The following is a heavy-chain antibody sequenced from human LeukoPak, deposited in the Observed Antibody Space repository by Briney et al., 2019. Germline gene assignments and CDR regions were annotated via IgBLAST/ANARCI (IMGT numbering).Heavy chain of an antibody. CDR2: ISAYNGNT. Sequence: ASVKVSCKASGYTFTNYAMNWVRQVPGQGLEWMGWISAYNGNTNYAQKLQGRVTMTTDTSTSTAYMELRSLRSDDTAVYYCARGSYYDSSGYPYFQHWGQGTLVTVSS. CDR1: GYTFTNYA. V-gene: IGHV1-18*01. J-gene: IGHJ1*01. CDR3: ARGSYYDSSGYPYFQH. D-gene: IGHD3-22*01.